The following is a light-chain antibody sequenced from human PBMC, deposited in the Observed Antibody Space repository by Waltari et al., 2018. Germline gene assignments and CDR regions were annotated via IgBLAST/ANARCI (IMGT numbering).Light chain of an antibody. CDR1: SEYGPFA. V-gene: IGLV4-69*01. Sequence: QVVLTQSPSASASLGASVKLTYTLNSEYGPFAIAWLQHQPEKGPRYVMRVNSDGSHIKGDGIPDRFSGSSSGAGRYLTISGLQSEDEADYYCQTWGTGTYWMFGGGTKLTVL. CDR2: VNSDGSH. J-gene: IGLJ3*02. CDR3: QTWGTGTYWM.